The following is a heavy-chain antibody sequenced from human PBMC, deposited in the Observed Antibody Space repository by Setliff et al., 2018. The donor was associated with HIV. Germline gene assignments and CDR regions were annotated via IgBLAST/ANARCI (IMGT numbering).Heavy chain of an antibody. J-gene: IGHJ4*02. Sequence: GGSLRLSCAASGLIFSSYWMSWVRQAPGKGLEWVANIKQDGSEKYYVDSVKGRFTISRDNAKNSLYLQMSSLRAEDTAVYYCATDRGTYWGQGTLVTVSS. V-gene: IGHV3-7*03. CDR1: GLIFSSYW. D-gene: IGHD1-7*01. CDR3: ATDRGTY. CDR2: IKQDGSEK.